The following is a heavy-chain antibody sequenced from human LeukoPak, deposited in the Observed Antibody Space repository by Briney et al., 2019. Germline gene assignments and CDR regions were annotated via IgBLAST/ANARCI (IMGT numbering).Heavy chain of an antibody. D-gene: IGHD2-2*01. V-gene: IGHV3-33*01. CDR3: ARRYCSSTSCLKTLDY. Sequence: GGSLRLSCAASGFTFSSYGMHWVRQAPGKGLEWVAVIWYDGSNKYYADSVKGRFTISRDNAKNSLFLQMNSLRAEDTAVYYCARRYCSSTSCLKTLDYWGQGTLVTVSS. CDR2: IWYDGSNK. J-gene: IGHJ4*02. CDR1: GFTFSSYG.